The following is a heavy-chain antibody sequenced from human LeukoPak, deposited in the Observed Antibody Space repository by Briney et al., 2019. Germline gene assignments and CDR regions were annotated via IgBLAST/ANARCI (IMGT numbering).Heavy chain of an antibody. Sequence: SVKVSCKASGGTFSSYDISWVRQAPGQGLEWMGGIIPIFGTANYAQKFQGRVTITTDESTSTAYMELSSLRSEDTAVYYCAKGSSWTRLSWFDPWGQGTLVTVSS. CDR1: GGTFSSYD. CDR2: IIPIFGTA. J-gene: IGHJ5*02. D-gene: IGHD6-13*01. V-gene: IGHV1-69*05. CDR3: AKGSSWTRLSWFDP.